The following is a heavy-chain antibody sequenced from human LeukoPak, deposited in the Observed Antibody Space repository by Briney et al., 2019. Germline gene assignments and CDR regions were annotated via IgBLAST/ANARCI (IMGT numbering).Heavy chain of an antibody. D-gene: IGHD2-2*01. CDR3: ARPRVDCSSTSCYRSAFDI. CDR2: IYYSGST. J-gene: IGHJ3*02. Sequence: SETLSLTCTVSGGSISSYYWSWIRQPPGKGLEWIGYIYYSGSTNYNPSLKSRVTISVDTSKNQFSLKLSSVTAADTAVYYCARPRVDCSSTSCYRSAFDIWGQGTMVTVSS. V-gene: IGHV4-59*08. CDR1: GGSISSYY.